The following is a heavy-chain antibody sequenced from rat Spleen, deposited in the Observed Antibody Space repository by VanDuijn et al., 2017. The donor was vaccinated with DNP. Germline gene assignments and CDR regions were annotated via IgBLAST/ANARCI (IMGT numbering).Heavy chain of an antibody. D-gene: IGHD1-11*01. V-gene: IGHV5-19*01. J-gene: IGHJ2*01. CDR2: ISASGGST. CDR1: GFTFSFYG. Sequence: EVQLVESGGGLVQPGRSLKLSCAASGFTFSFYGMAWVRQAPKKGLEWVASISASGGSTSYRDSVKGRFTISRDNAKSTLYLQMDSLRSEDTVTYYCTTDFERGYWGQGVMVTVSS. CDR3: TTDFERGY.